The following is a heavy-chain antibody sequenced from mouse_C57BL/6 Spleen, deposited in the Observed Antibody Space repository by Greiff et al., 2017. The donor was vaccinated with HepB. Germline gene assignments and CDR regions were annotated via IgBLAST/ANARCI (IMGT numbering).Heavy chain of an antibody. D-gene: IGHD4-1*01. J-gene: IGHJ4*01. V-gene: IGHV1-69*01. CDR1: GYTFTSYW. CDR3: ARPTGTGDYYAMDY. Sequence: QVQLQQPGAELVMPGASVKLSCKASGYTFTSYWMHWVKQRPGQGLEWIGEIDPSDSYTNYNQKFKGKSTLTVDKSSSTAYMQLSSLTSEDSAVYYCARPTGTGDYYAMDYWGQGTSVTVSS. CDR2: IDPSDSYT.